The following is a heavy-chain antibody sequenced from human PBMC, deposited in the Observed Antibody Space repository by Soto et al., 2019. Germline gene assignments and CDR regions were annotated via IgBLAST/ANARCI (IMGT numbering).Heavy chain of an antibody. CDR3: THKNHGPNWATCGRDCYMDV. CDR2: IYWDDHK. V-gene: IGHV2-5*02. CDR1: GFSLTTYGAG. Sequence: QITLKESGPTLVKPTQPLTLTCNFSGFSLTTYGAGVGWIRQPPGKAPEWLALIYWDDHKTFRSSLEIRLTITKDTSKNQVVLTMAHMDPVDTATYYCTHKNHGPNWATCGRDCYMDVGGRGTTVTVSS. J-gene: IGHJ6*04. D-gene: IGHD2-21*01.